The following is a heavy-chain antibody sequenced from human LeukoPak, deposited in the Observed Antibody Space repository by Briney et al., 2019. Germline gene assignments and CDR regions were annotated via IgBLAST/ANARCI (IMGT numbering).Heavy chain of an antibody. V-gene: IGHV4-38-2*01. Sequence: SETLSLTCAVSGYSISSGYYWGWIRQPPGKGLEWIGSIYHSGSTYYNPSLKSRVTISVDTSKNQFSLKLSSVTAADTAVYYCARHISHDFWSGLNWFDPWGQGTLSPSPQ. CDR2: IYHSGST. D-gene: IGHD3-3*01. J-gene: IGHJ5*02. CDR3: ARHISHDFWSGLNWFDP. CDR1: GYSISSGYY.